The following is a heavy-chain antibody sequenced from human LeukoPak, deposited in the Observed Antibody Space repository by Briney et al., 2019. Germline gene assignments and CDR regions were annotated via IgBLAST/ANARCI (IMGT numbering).Heavy chain of an antibody. J-gene: IGHJ4*02. D-gene: IGHD2-15*01. CDR3: AKEEVGYCSGGSCYSFNY. Sequence: PGGSLRLSCAASGFTFSSYSMNWVRQAPGKGLEWVSYIISSSSTIYYADSVKGRFTISRDNAKNSLYLQMNSLRAEDTAVYYCAKEEVGYCSGGSCYSFNYWGQGTLVTVSS. V-gene: IGHV3-48*04. CDR1: GFTFSSYS. CDR2: IISSSSTI.